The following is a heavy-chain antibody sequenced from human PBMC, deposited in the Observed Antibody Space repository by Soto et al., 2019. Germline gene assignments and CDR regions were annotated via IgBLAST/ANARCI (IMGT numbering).Heavy chain of an antibody. J-gene: IGHJ3*02. Sequence: GGSLRLSCAASGFTFDDYAMHWVRQAPGKGLEWVSGISWNSGSIGYADSVKGRFTISRDNAKNSLYLQMNSLRAEDTALYYCAKGRYYYDSSGYHDAFDIWGQGTMVTVSS. D-gene: IGHD3-22*01. CDR3: AKGRYYYDSSGYHDAFDI. V-gene: IGHV3-9*01. CDR1: GFTFDDYA. CDR2: ISWNSGSI.